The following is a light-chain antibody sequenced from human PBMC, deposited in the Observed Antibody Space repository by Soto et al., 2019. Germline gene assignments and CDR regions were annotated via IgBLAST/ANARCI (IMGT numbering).Light chain of an antibody. CDR3: QSFDSSLRGSVV. Sequence: QSVLTQPPSVSGAPGQRVTISCTGSSSNIGEGYDVHWYQQLPGTAPKLLIYGNSNRPSGVPDRFSWSKSGTPASLAIPGLQAEDEADYYRQSFDSSLRGSVVFGGGTKLTVL. V-gene: IGLV1-40*01. CDR1: SSNIGEGYD. CDR2: GNS. J-gene: IGLJ2*01.